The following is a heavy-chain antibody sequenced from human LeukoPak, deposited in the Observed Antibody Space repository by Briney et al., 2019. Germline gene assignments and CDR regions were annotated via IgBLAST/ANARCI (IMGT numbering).Heavy chain of an antibody. CDR1: GYTFRGNY. Sequence: ASVKISCKASGYTFRGNYIHWLRQAPGQGLEWMGWIDANNGDTKSAQKFQGRVTMSRDTSISTAYMDLSSLSPDDAAVYYRARDPSSVTLYFFDYWGQGTLVTVSS. V-gene: IGHV1-2*02. J-gene: IGHJ4*02. CDR3: ARDPSSVTLYFFDY. D-gene: IGHD4-11*01. CDR2: IDANNGDT.